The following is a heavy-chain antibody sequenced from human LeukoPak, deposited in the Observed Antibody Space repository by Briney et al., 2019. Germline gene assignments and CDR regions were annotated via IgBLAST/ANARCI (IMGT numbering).Heavy chain of an antibody. V-gene: IGHV3-11*01. CDR2: ISSSGSTI. Sequence: GGSLRLSCAASGFTFSDYYMSWIRQAPGKGLEWVSYISSSGSTIYYADSVKGRFTISRDNAKNSLYLQMNSPRAEDTAVYYCASLSYYDFWSGYWGEDYGMDVWGQGTTVTVSS. J-gene: IGHJ6*02. CDR3: ASLSYYDFWSGYWGEDYGMDV. D-gene: IGHD3-3*01. CDR1: GFTFSDYY.